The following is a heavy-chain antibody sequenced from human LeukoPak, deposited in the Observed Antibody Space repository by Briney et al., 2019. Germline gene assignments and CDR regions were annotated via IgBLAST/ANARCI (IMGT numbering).Heavy chain of an antibody. CDR3: ARGPSRDYGSGSSWFDP. J-gene: IGHJ5*02. CDR1: GYTFSTYD. D-gene: IGHD3-10*01. V-gene: IGHV1-8*01. Sequence: VASVKVSCKASGYTFSTYDINWVRQVTGQGLEWMGWMNPNSGNTGYAQNIQGRVTMTSNTSINTAYMELSSLRSEDTAVYYCARGPSRDYGSGSSWFDPWGQGTLVTVSS. CDR2: MNPNSGNT.